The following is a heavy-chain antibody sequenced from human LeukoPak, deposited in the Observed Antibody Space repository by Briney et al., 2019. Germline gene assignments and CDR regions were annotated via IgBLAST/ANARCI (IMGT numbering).Heavy chain of an antibody. J-gene: IGHJ4*02. V-gene: IGHV4-34*01. CDR1: GGSFSGYY. CDR2: INHSGST. Sequence: PSETLSLTCAVYGGSFSGYYWSWIRQPPGKGLEWIGEINHSGSTNYNPSLKSRVTMSVDTSKNQSSLKLSSVTAADTAVYYCARSKTASYYYDSSGRFDYWGQGTLVTVSS. D-gene: IGHD3-22*01. CDR3: ARSKTASYYYDSSGRFDY.